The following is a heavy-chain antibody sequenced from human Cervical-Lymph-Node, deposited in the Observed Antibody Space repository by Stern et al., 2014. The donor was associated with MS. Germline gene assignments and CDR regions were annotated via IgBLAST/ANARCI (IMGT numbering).Heavy chain of an antibody. D-gene: IGHD3-10*01. J-gene: IGHJ6*02. CDR2: IIPMFGTG. V-gene: IGHV1-69*01. Sequence: QVQLVQSGAEVKKPGSSVKVSCKASGGTFRRYAISWVRQAPGQGLEWMGGIIPMFGTGRYAKKLEGRVTITADGSTRIAYMELSNLRSEDTAVYFCVRSNYDGGNGFYHYAMDVWGQGTTVIVSS. CDR3: VRSNYDGGNGFYHYAMDV. CDR1: GGTFRRYA.